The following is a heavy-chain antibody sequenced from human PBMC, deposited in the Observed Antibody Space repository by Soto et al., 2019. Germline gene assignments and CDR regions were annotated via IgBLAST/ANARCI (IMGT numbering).Heavy chain of an antibody. CDR2: MNPNIGNT. CDR1: GYTFTSYD. D-gene: IGHD5-12*01. CDR3: ARWLDGYYYYGMDF. J-gene: IGHJ6*02. V-gene: IGHV1-8*01. Sequence: QVQLVQSGAEVKKPGASVKVSCKASGYTFTSYDINWVRQATGQGLEWIGWMNPNIGNTGHAQKFQGRVTLTRKIRISTAYMELTGLRSEDTAVYYCARWLDGYYYYGMDFWRQGTTVTVSS.